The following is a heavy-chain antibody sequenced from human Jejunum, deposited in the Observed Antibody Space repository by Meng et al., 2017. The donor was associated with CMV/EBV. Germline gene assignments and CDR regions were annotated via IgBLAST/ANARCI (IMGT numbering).Heavy chain of an antibody. V-gene: IGHV4-34*01. CDR3: ARGLDYGNHELDY. J-gene: IGHJ4*02. CDR2: ISHSGST. CDR1: GASFSGNF. D-gene: IGHD1-14*01. Sequence: CGVYGASFSGNFWTWIRQSPGKGLEWIGEISHSGSTNYKASLKSRVTISVDTSKTLFSLKLTSVTAADTAVYYCARGLDYGNHELDYWGQGTLVTVSS.